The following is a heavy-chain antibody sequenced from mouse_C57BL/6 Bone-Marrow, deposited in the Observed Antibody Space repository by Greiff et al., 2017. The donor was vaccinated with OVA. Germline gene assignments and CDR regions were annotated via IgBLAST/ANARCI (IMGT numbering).Heavy chain of an antibody. V-gene: IGHV1-80*01. CDR2: IYPGDGDT. CDR3: ARDYYGNNYFDY. D-gene: IGHD1-1*01. J-gene: IGHJ2*01. Sequence: VKLMESGAELVKPGASVKISCKASGYAFSSYWMNWVKQRPGKGLEWIGQIYPGDGDTNYNGKFKGKATLTADKSSSTAYMQRSSLTSEDSAVYFCARDYYGNNYFDYWGQGTTLTVSS. CDR1: GYAFSSYW.